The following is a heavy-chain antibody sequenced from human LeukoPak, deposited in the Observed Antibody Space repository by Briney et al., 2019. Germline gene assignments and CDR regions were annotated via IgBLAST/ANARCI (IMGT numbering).Heavy chain of an antibody. CDR1: GFTFSSYG. D-gene: IGHD6-19*01. CDR3: AKVGQIAVADNNWFDP. Sequence: GGSLRLSCAASGFTFSSYGMHWVRQAPGKGLEWVAVISYDGSNKYYADSVKGRFTISRDNSKNTLYLQMNSLRAEDTAVCYCAKVGQIAVADNNWFDPWGQGTLVTVSS. V-gene: IGHV3-30*18. CDR2: ISYDGSNK. J-gene: IGHJ5*02.